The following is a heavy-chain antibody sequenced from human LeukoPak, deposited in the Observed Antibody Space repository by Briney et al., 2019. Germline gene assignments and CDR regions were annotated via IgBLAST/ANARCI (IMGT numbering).Heavy chain of an antibody. CDR2: MYYSGRI. Sequence: AETLSLTCTVSGGSISISSDFWGRIRQPPGKGLEWIGSMYYSGRIYYNRSLKRRVTIVVDTSKHQFSLKLSSVTAADTAVYYCARDWYGGNSDHWGQGTLVTVSS. V-gene: IGHV4-39*07. J-gene: IGHJ5*02. CDR3: ARDWYGGNSDH. CDR1: GGSISISSDF. D-gene: IGHD4-23*01.